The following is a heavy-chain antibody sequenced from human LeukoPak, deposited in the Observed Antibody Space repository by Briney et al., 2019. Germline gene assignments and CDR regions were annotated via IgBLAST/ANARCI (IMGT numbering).Heavy chain of an antibody. CDR1: GFTFSSYA. D-gene: IGHD6-13*01. J-gene: IGHJ4*02. CDR2: ISGSGGST. Sequence: WGSLSLSCAASGFTFSSYAMSWVRQAPGKGPEWVSAISGSGGSTYYADSVKGRFTISRDNSKNTLYLRMNSLRAEDTAVYYCAKGGSIAAAGLCYFDYWGQETLVALFS. CDR3: AKGGSIAAAGLCYFDY. V-gene: IGHV3-23*01.